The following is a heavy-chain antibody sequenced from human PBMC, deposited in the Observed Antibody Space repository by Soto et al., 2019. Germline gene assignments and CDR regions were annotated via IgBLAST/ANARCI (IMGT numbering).Heavy chain of an antibody. CDR1: GFSLSTSGVG. J-gene: IGHJ6*02. CDR3: AQGMRYYYGMDV. Sequence: QITLKESGPTLVKPTQTLTLTCTFSGFSLSTSGVGVGWIRQPPGKALEWLALIYWDHDKRYSPSLKSRLTITKDTSKNQVVLTMTNMDPVDTATYYCAQGMRYYYGMDVWGQGTTVTVSS. CDR2: IYWDHDK. V-gene: IGHV2-5*02.